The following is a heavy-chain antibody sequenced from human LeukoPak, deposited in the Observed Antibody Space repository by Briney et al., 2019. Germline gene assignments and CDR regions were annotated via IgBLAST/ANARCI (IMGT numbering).Heavy chain of an antibody. Sequence: GGSLRLSCAASGFTFSSNYMSWVRQAPGKGLEWVSVSFIGGTTYYADSVKGRFTISRDNSKSTLYLQMSSLTAEDTAMYYCVRSRRDGPNFNGYFDLWGRGTLVTVSS. V-gene: IGHV3-66*01. D-gene: IGHD5-24*01. CDR2: SFIGGTT. CDR1: GFTFSSNY. CDR3: VRSRRDGPNFNGYFDL. J-gene: IGHJ2*01.